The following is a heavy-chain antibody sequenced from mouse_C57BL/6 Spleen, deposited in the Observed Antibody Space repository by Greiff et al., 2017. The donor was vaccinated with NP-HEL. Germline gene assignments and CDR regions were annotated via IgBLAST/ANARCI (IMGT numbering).Heavy chain of an antibody. Sequence: VQLQQPGAELVKPGASVKLSCKASGYTFTSYWMHWVKQRPGQGLEWIGMIHPNSGSTNYNEKFKSKATLTVDKSSSTAYMQLSSLTSEDSAVYYCARVVDGYYWYFDVWGTGTTVTVSS. D-gene: IGHD2-3*01. V-gene: IGHV1-64*01. J-gene: IGHJ1*03. CDR3: ARVVDGYYWYFDV. CDR1: GYTFTSYW. CDR2: IHPNSGST.